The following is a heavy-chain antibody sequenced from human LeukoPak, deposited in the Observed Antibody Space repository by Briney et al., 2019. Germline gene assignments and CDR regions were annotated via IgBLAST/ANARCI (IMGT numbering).Heavy chain of an antibody. Sequence: SVKVSCKASGGTFSSYAISWVRQAPGQGLEWMGGIIPIFGTANYAQKFQGRVTITADESTSTAYMELSSLRSEDTAVYYYARVGAARPHYYYYYYMDVWGKGTTVTVSS. CDR1: GGTFSSYA. J-gene: IGHJ6*03. CDR2: IIPIFGTA. D-gene: IGHD6-6*01. V-gene: IGHV1-69*13. CDR3: ARVGAARPHYYYYYYMDV.